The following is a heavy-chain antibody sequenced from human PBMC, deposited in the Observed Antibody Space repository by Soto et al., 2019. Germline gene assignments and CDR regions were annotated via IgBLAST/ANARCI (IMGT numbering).Heavy chain of an antibody. Sequence: SVKVSCKASGGTFSSYAISWVRQAPGQGLEWMGGIIPIFGTANYAQKFQGRVTITADESTSTAYMELSSLRSEDTAVYYCARELAWKRGKVGRYYYGMDVWGQGTTVTVSS. CDR3: ARELAWKRGKVGRYYYGMDV. J-gene: IGHJ6*02. V-gene: IGHV1-69*13. CDR2: IIPIFGTA. D-gene: IGHD1-1*01. CDR1: GGTFSSYA.